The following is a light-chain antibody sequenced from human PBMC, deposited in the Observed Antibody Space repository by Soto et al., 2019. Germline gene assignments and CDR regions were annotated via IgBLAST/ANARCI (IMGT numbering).Light chain of an antibody. CDR3: QQYGSSPRT. Sequence: EIVLTQSPGTLSFSPGERSTLSCMSSQSVSSGYLAWYQQKPGQAPRLLIYGASSRATGIPDRFSGSGSGTDFTLTISRLEPEDFAVYYCQQYGSSPRTFGQGTKVDIK. CDR2: GAS. CDR1: QSVSSGY. J-gene: IGKJ1*01. V-gene: IGKV3-20*01.